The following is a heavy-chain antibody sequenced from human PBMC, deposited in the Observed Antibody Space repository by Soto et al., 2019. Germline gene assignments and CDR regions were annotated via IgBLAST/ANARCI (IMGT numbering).Heavy chain of an antibody. D-gene: IGHD3-10*01. Sequence: QVQLQQSGPGLVRPSETLSLTCTVSGDSISRYYWSWIRQSPGKGLEWIGYIYDGGSTRYNPSLRSRVTISADTSENQFSLKLRSVTAADTAVYYCARAPTYSYGSGSPYYFYAMDVWGQGTTVTVSS. CDR1: GDSISRYY. J-gene: IGHJ6*02. CDR2: IYDGGST. V-gene: IGHV4-59*01. CDR3: ARAPTYSYGSGSPYYFYAMDV.